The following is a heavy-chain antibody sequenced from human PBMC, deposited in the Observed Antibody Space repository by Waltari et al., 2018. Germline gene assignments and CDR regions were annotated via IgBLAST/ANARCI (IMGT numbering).Heavy chain of an antibody. V-gene: IGHV4-38-2*01. J-gene: IGHJ5*02. Sequence: QVQLQESGPGLVKPSETLSLTCAVSGYSISSGYYWGWIRQPPGQGLEWIGSIHHSGSTYYNPSRKSRVTISVDTSKNQFSLKLSSVTAADTAVYYCARGVVGATTGNWFDPWGQGTLVTVSS. CDR1: GYSISSGYY. D-gene: IGHD1-26*01. CDR3: ARGVVGATTGNWFDP. CDR2: IHHSGST.